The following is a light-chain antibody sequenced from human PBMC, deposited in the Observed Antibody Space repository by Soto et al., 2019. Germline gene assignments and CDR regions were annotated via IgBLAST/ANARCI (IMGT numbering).Light chain of an antibody. CDR2: AAS. V-gene: IGKV1-12*01. J-gene: IGKJ1*01. CDR1: QSIRNS. Sequence: DIQMTQSPSSVSASVGDRVIITCRASQSIRNSLAWYQQKPGGAPKLLIFAASGFYRGVPVRFSGSGSGTDFTLTISALQPEDLATYYCQQAHSFPWTFGQGTKVE. CDR3: QQAHSFPWT.